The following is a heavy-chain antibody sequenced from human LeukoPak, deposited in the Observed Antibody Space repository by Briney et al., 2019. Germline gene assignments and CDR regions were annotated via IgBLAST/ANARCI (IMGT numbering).Heavy chain of an antibody. D-gene: IGHD6-13*01. V-gene: IGHV1-2*02. Sequence: ASVKVSCKTSRYTFIDDYIHWVRQAPGQGLEWMGWINPNSGGTNYAQKFQGRVTMTRDTSISTAYMELSRLRSDDTAVYYCATTSSAIAAAGTGGYYYYYMDVWGKGTTVTVSS. CDR3: ATTSSAIAAAGTGGYYYYYMDV. CDR2: INPNSGGT. J-gene: IGHJ6*03. CDR1: RYTFIDDY.